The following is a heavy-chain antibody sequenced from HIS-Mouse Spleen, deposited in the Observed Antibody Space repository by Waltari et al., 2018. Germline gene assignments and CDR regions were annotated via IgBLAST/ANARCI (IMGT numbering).Heavy chain of an antibody. CDR2: IYSRGST. J-gene: IGHJ2*01. CDR3: AREIPYSSSWYDWYFDL. D-gene: IGHD6-13*01. CDR1: GGSISSSSYY. V-gene: IGHV4-39*07. Sequence: QLQLQESGPGLVKPSETLSLTCTVSGGSISSSSYYWGWIRQPPGKGLEGIGSIYSRGSTSYTPSLKSRVTISVDTSKNQFSLKLSSVTAADTAVYYCAREIPYSSSWYDWYFDLWGRGTLVTVSS.